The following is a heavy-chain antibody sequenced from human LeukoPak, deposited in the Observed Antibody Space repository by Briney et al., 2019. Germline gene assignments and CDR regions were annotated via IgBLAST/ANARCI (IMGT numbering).Heavy chain of an antibody. V-gene: IGHV1-8*01. CDR2: MNPNSGNT. CDR3: ARDREYSSSSRSRWWFDP. J-gene: IGHJ5*02. CDR1: GYTFTSYD. Sequence: GASVKVSCKASGYTFTSYDINWVRQATGQGLEWMGWMNPNSGNTGYAQKFQGRVTMTTDTSTSTAYMELRTLRSDDTAVYYCARDREYSSSSRSRWWFDPWGQGTLVTVSS. D-gene: IGHD6-6*01.